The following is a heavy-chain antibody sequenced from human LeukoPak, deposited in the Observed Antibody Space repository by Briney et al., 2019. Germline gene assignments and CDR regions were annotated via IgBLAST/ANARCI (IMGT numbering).Heavy chain of an antibody. J-gene: IGHJ6*02. V-gene: IGHV4-59*01. CDR2: FYYSGST. CDR1: GDSISGYY. CDR3: ARARPDYYYGLDV. Sequence: SETLSLTCTVSGDSISGYYWSWIRQPPGKGLVWIGYFYYSGSTNYNPSLKSRVTISVDTSKNLFSLKLSSVTAADTAVYYCARARPDYYYGLDVWGPGTTVTVSS.